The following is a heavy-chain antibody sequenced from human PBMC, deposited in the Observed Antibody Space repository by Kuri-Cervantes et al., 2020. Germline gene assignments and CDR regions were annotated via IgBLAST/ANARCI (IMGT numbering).Heavy chain of an antibody. CDR3: ARLQVPRLERRDY. V-gene: IGHV1-69*06. D-gene: IGHD1-1*01. Sequence: SVKVSCKASGYTFTSYGISWVRQAPGQGLEWMGGIIPIFGTANYAQKFQGRVTITADTSTSTVYMELTSLKYEDTAVYYCARLQVPRLERRDYWGQGTQVTVSS. CDR1: GYTFTSYG. CDR2: IIPIFGTA. J-gene: IGHJ4*02.